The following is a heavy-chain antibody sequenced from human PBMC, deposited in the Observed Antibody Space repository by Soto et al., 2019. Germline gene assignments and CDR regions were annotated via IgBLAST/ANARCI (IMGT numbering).Heavy chain of an antibody. D-gene: IGHD2-15*01. CDR2: IIPIFGTA. J-gene: IGHJ3*02. V-gene: IGHV1-69*01. Sequence: QVQLVQSGAEVKKPGSSVKVSCKASGGTFSSYAISWVRQAPGQGLEWMGGIIPIFGTANYAQKFQGRVTISADESTSTAYMELSSLRSEDTAVYYCARMDIVVVVAATSSDAFDIWGQGTMVTVSS. CDR1: GGTFSSYA. CDR3: ARMDIVVVVAATSSDAFDI.